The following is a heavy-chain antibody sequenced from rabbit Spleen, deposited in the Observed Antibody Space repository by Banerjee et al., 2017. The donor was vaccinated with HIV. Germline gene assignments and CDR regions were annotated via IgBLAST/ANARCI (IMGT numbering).Heavy chain of an antibody. V-gene: IGHV1S45*01. CDR1: GFSFSSSYY. D-gene: IGHD2-1*01. J-gene: IGHJ4*01. CDR2: IDGGSSGSA. CDR3: ARDLLGGGDYYWDL. Sequence: QEQLVESGGGLVQPEGSLTLTCTASGFSFSSSYYMCWVRQAPGKGLEWIACIDGGSSGSAYYASWAKGRFTISKTSSTTVTLQMTTLTVADTATYFCARDLLGGGDYYWDLWGPGTLVTV.